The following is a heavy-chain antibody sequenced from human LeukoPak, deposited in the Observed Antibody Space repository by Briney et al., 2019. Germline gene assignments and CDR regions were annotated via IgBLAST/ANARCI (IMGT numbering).Heavy chain of an antibody. CDR1: GGSISSGGYS. J-gene: IGHJ5*02. V-gene: IGHV4-30-2*01. CDR2: IYHSGST. D-gene: IGHD3-9*01. CDR3: ARGIQRLRYFDWLLPNWFDP. Sequence: PSQTLSLTCAVSGGSISSGGYSWSWIRQPPGKGLEWIWYIYHSGSTYYNPSLKSRVTISVDRSKNQFSLKLSSVTAADTAVYYCARGIQRLRYFDWLLPNWFDPWGQGTLVTVSS.